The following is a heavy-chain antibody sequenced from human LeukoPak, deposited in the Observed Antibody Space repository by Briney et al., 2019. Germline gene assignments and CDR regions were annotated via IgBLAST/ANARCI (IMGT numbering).Heavy chain of an antibody. CDR3: ARDRRGEESPYNWFDP. D-gene: IGHD3-10*01. J-gene: IGHJ5*02. CDR2: ISSSGSTI. Sequence: GGSLRLSCAASGFTFSSYEMNWVRQAPGKGLEWVSYISSSGSTIYYADSVKGRFTISRDNAKNSLYLQMNGLRAEDTAVYYCARDRRGEESPYNWFDPWGQGTLVTVSS. CDR1: GFTFSSYE. V-gene: IGHV3-48*03.